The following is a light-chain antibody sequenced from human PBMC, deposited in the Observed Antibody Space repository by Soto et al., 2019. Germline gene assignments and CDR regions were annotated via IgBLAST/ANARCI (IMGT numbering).Light chain of an antibody. Sequence: QSALTQPPSVSGAPGQRVTISCTGSSSNIGAGYDVHWYQQLPGTAPKLLIYGNSNRPSGVPDRFSGSKSGTSASLAITGLQAEDEADYYCPSYDSSLSGSVVFGGGTKLTVL. V-gene: IGLV1-40*01. J-gene: IGLJ2*01. CDR1: SSNIGAGYD. CDR2: GNS. CDR3: PSYDSSLSGSVV.